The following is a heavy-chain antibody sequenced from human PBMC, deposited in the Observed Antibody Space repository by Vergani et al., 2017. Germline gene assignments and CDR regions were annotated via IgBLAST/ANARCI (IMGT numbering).Heavy chain of an antibody. Sequence: VQLVESGGGLVQPGGSLRLSCAASGFTFSSYAMHWVRQAPGKGLEYVSAISGSGGSTYYADSVKGRFTISRDNSKNTLYLQMNSLRAEDTAVYYCAIEPGIAVVHDIWGQGTMVTVSS. D-gene: IGHD6-19*01. CDR1: GFTFSSYA. J-gene: IGHJ3*02. CDR3: AIEPGIAVVHDI. V-gene: IGHV3-64*04. CDR2: ISGSGGST.